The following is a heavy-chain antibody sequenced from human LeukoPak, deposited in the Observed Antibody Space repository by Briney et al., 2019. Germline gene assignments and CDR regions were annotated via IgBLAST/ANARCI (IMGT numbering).Heavy chain of an antibody. V-gene: IGHV3-9*01. CDR1: GFSFNDYA. Sequence: GGSLRLSCAATGFSFNDYAMHWVRQAPGKGLEWVSGISWNSGSIGYADSVKGRFTISRDNAKNSLYLQMNSLRAEDTALYYCAKDRGAVGAPRIDYWGQGTLVTVSS. CDR3: AKDRGAVGAPRIDY. J-gene: IGHJ4*02. CDR2: ISWNSGSI. D-gene: IGHD1-26*01.